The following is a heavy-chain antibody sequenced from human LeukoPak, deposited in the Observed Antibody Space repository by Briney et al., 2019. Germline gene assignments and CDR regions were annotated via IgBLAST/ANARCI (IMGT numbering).Heavy chain of an antibody. J-gene: IGHJ4*02. CDR3: ARAWSLDY. Sequence: GESLKISCKGSGYSFTTYWIGWVRQMPGKGLEWVGFINPTDSDATYSPSFQGQVIISADKPISTAYLQWSSLKASDTAMYYCARAWSLDYWGQGTLVTVSS. CDR1: GYSFTTYW. V-gene: IGHV5-51*04. D-gene: IGHD2-15*01. CDR2: INPTDSDA.